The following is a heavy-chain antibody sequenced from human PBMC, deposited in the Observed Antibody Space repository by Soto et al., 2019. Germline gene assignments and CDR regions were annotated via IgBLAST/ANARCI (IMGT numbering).Heavy chain of an antibody. V-gene: IGHV3-20*01. CDR3: AKISSTRTYYYYYMDV. J-gene: IGHJ6*03. Sequence: EVQLVESGGGVVRPGGSLRLSCAAAGFTFDDYGMSWVRQAPGKGLEWVSGINWNGGSTGYADSVKGRFTISRDNAKNSLYLQMNSLRAEDTALYHCAKISSTRTYYYYYMDVWGKGTTVTVSS. CDR2: INWNGGST. D-gene: IGHD2-2*01. CDR1: GFTFDDYG.